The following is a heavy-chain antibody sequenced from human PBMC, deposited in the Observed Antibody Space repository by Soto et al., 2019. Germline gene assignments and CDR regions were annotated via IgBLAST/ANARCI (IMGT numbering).Heavy chain of an antibody. V-gene: IGHV3-23*01. CDR2: ISGSGGST. CDR3: AKGVYYYYYGMDV. Sequence: EVQLLETGGGLVQPGGSLRLSCAASGFTFSSYAMSWVRQAPGKGLEWVSAISGSGGSTYYADSVKGRFTISRDNSKNTLYLQMNSLRAEDTAVYYCAKGVYYYYYGMDVWGQGTTVTVSS. CDR1: GFTFSSYA. J-gene: IGHJ6*02.